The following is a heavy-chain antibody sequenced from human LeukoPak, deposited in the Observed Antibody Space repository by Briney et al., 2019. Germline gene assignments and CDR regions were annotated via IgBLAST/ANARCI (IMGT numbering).Heavy chain of an antibody. CDR1: GYTFTGYY. Sequence: ASVKVSCKASGYTFTGYYMHWVRQAPGQGLEWMGWISAYNGNTNYARKLQGRVTMTTDTSTSTAYMELRSLRPDDTAVYYCARDLVAASSWFGPWGQGTLVTVSS. CDR2: ISAYNGNT. CDR3: ARDLVAASSWFGP. V-gene: IGHV1-18*04. D-gene: IGHD6-13*01. J-gene: IGHJ5*02.